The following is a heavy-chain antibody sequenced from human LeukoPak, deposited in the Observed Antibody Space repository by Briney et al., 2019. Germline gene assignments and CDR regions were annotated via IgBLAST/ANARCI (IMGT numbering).Heavy chain of an antibody. V-gene: IGHV3-30-3*01. Sequence: GGSLRLSRAASGFTFSSYAMHWVRQAPGKGLEWVAVISYDGSNKYYADSVKGRFTISRDNSKNTLYLQMNSLRAEDTAVYYCARDLSRWLNYYFDYWGQGTLVTVSS. CDR1: GFTFSSYA. CDR2: ISYDGSNK. D-gene: IGHD6-19*01. J-gene: IGHJ4*02. CDR3: ARDLSRWLNYYFDY.